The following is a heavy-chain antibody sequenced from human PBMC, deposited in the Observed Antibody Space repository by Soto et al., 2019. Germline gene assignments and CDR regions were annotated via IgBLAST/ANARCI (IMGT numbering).Heavy chain of an antibody. D-gene: IGHD3-22*01. Sequence: SVKVSCKASGGTFSSYAISWVRQAPGQGLEWMGGIIPIFGTANYAQKFQGRVTITADESTSTAYMELSSLRSEDTAVYYCARKPIPTYYYDSSGDNWFDPWGQGTLVTVSS. V-gene: IGHV1-69*13. J-gene: IGHJ5*02. CDR3: ARKPIPTYYYDSSGDNWFDP. CDR2: IIPIFGTA. CDR1: GGTFSSYA.